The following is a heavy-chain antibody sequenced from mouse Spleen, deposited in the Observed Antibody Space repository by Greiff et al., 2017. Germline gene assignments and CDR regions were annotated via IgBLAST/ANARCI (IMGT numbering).Heavy chain of an antibody. CDR3: ARESYGSSYEDAMDY. CDR1: GYAFSSYW. V-gene: IGHV1-80*01. CDR2: IYPGDGDT. D-gene: IGHD1-1*01. Sequence: QVQLQQSGAELVKPGASVKISCKASGYAFSSYWMNWVKQRPGKGLEWIGQIYPGDGDTNYNGKFKGKATLTADKSSSTAYMQLSSLTSEDSAVYFCARESYGSSYEDAMDYWGQGTSVTVSS. J-gene: IGHJ4*01.